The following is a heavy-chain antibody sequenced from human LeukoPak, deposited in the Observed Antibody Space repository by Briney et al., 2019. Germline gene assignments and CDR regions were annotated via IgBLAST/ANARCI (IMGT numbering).Heavy chain of an antibody. D-gene: IGHD6-13*01. CDR3: ATDRYSSSWYARFAFDI. CDR1: GYTLTELS. Sequence: ASVKVSCKVSGYTLTELSMHWVRQAPGKGLEWMGGFDPEDGETIYAQKFQGRVTMTEDTSTDTAYMELSSLRSEDTAVYYCATDRYSSSWYARFAFDIWGQGTMVTVSS. V-gene: IGHV1-24*01. J-gene: IGHJ3*02. CDR2: FDPEDGET.